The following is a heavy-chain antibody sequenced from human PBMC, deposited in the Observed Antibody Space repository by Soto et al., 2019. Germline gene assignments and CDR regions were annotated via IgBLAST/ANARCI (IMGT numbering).Heavy chain of an antibody. Sequence: PGGSLRLSCAASGFTFSSYWMSWVRQAPGKGLEWVANIKQDGSEKYYVDSVKGRFTISRDNAKNSLYLQMNSLRAEDTAVYYCAKGNAYSSSYNFDYWGQGTLVTVSS. CDR2: IKQDGSEK. CDR1: GFTFSSYW. CDR3: AKGNAYSSSYNFDY. V-gene: IGHV3-7*03. J-gene: IGHJ4*02. D-gene: IGHD6-6*01.